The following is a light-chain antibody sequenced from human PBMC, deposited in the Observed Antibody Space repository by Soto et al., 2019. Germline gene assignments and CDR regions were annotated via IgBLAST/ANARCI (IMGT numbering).Light chain of an antibody. V-gene: IGLV2-14*01. J-gene: IGLJ1*01. CDR1: SSDIGGYNY. CDR2: DVS. Sequence: QSVLTQPASVSGSPGQSTTISCTGTSSDIGGYNYVSWYQQLPGEAPKLIIYDVSDRPSGVSPRFSGSKSGNTASLSISGLQAEDEGDYYCSSFTSRHAYVFGTGTKLTVL. CDR3: SSFTSRHAYV.